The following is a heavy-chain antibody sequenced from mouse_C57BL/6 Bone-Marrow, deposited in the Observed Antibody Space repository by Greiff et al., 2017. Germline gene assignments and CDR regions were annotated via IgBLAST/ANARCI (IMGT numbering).Heavy chain of an antibody. D-gene: IGHD2-4*01. Sequence: QVQLQQSGAELVRPGSSVKLSCKASGYTFTSYWMDWVKQRPGQGLEWIGNIYPSDSETHYNQKFKDKATLTVDKSSSTAYMQLSSLTSEDSAVYYCARGYYDRGVAYWGQGTLVTVSA. CDR1: GYTFTSYW. CDR2: IYPSDSET. V-gene: IGHV1-61*01. J-gene: IGHJ3*01. CDR3: ARGYYDRGVAY.